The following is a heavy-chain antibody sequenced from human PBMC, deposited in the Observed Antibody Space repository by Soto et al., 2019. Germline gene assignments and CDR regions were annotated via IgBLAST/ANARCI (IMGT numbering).Heavy chain of an antibody. J-gene: IGHJ4*02. CDR3: ARAGIWFGSRLDY. D-gene: IGHD3-10*01. CDR1: GGSISTRSCY. V-gene: IGHV4-39*07. CDR2: IYNSEKNDYNP. Sequence: SETLSLTCTVSGGSISTRSCYWGWIRQPPGKGLEWIGYIYNSEKNDYNPSYNPSLKSRLTMSIDTSKNQFSLKLNSVTTADTAVYFCARAGIWFGSRLDYWGQGSLVTVSS.